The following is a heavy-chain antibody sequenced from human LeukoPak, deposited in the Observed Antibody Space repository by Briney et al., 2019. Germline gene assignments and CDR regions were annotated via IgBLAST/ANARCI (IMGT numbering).Heavy chain of an antibody. Sequence: DSVSLSCTASGYTFTSYGMSWVRQAPGQGLEWMGGITPYNGHKNYAQMIQRRTNMTTDTSTSTAYMDPRSLSSDDTGVYYCARVWGYCGNTNCYQSFDYWGQGTLATVSS. V-gene: IGHV1-18*04. CDR1: GYTFTSYG. CDR3: ARVWGYCGNTNCYQSFDY. CDR2: ITPYNGHK. D-gene: IGHD2-2*01. J-gene: IGHJ4*02.